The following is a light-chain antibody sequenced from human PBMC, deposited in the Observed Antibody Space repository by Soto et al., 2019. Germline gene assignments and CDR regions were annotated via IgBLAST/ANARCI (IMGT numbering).Light chain of an antibody. Sequence: EIVLTQSPGTLSLSPGERATLSCRASQSVSSSYLAWYQQKPGQAPRLLIYGASSRATGIPDRCSGSGSGTDFTLTISRLEPEDFAVYYCQQYGSSRWTFGQGTKVEI. CDR3: QQYGSSRWT. V-gene: IGKV3-20*01. J-gene: IGKJ1*01. CDR1: QSVSSSY. CDR2: GAS.